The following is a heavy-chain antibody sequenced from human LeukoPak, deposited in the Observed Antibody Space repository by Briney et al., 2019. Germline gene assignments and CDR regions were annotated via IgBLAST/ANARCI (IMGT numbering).Heavy chain of an antibody. CDR3: ARDASGYGDYGLDY. CDR1: GGSISSGAYY. Sequence: SQTLSLTCTVSGGSISSGAYYWIWVRQHPGKGLEWIGYVYYSGSTYYNPSLKSRVTLSVDTSKSQFSLNLTSVTAADTAVYYCARDASGYGDYGLDYWGQGTLVTVSS. CDR2: VYYSGST. V-gene: IGHV4-31*03. D-gene: IGHD4-17*01. J-gene: IGHJ4*02.